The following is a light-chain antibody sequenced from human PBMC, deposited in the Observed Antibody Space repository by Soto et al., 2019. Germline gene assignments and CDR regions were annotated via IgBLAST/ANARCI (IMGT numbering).Light chain of an antibody. J-gene: IGKJ1*01. CDR1: QNINKR. CDR2: KAS. V-gene: IGKV1-5*03. Sequence: DVQMTQSPFTLSASVGDRVTITCRASQNINKRLAWYQQKPGKAPKLLIYKASTLKSGVPSRFSGSGSGTEFTLTISSLQPDDFATYYCQHYNSYSEAFGQGTKVDI. CDR3: QHYNSYSEA.